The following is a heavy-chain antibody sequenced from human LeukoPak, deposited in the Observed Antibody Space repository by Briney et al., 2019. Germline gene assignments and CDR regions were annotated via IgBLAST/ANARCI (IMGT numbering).Heavy chain of an antibody. V-gene: IGHV4-34*01. CDR1: GGSLSSFY. D-gene: IGHD2-15*01. CDR3: ARGNCSGGSCFSWTY. CDR2: VNHDGTT. J-gene: IGHJ4*02. Sequence: PSETLSLTCAIKGGSLSSFYWSWIRQPPGKGLEWIGEVNHDGTTNYNPSLKSRVTISVDTSRNQFFLKVTSVTAADTAVYFCARGNCSGGSCFSWTYWGQGALVTVSS.